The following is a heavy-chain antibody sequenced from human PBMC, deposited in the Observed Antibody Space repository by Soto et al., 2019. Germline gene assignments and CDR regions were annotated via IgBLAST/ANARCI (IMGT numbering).Heavy chain of an antibody. CDR1: GGTFSSYA. D-gene: IGHD3-3*01. CDR3: ARNQIRFLEWLPLSY. CDR2: IIRIFGTA. V-gene: IGHV1-69*01. Sequence: QVQLVQSGAEVKKPGSSVKVSCKASGGTFSSYAISWVRQAPGQGLEWMGGIIRIFGTANYAQKFQDRITITADESTSTAYMELSSLRSAATAVYYCARNQIRFLEWLPLSYWGQGTLVIVAS. J-gene: IGHJ4*02.